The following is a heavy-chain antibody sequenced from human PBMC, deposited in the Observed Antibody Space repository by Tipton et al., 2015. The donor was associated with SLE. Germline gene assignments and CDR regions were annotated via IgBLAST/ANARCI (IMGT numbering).Heavy chain of an antibody. J-gene: IGHJ4*02. CDR1: GFTFSTNA. V-gene: IGHV3-23*01. D-gene: IGHD4-17*01. CDR3: AKRPVTTATVYFDY. Sequence: GSLRLSCAASGFTFSTNAMIWVRQAPGKGLEWVSSIIDGGTTYYTDSVKGRFTISRDNSKNTLCLQMNSLRAEDTAVYYCAKRPVTTATVYFDYWGQGTLVTVSS. CDR2: IIDGGTT.